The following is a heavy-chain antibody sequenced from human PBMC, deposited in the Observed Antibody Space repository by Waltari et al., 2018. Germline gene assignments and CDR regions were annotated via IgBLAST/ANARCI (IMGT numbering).Heavy chain of an antibody. CDR1: GGTFSSYT. CDR2: IIPILGIA. V-gene: IGHV1-69*08. Sequence: VQLVQSGAEVTKPGSSVKVSCKASGGTFSSYTISWVRPAPGQGLEWMGRIIPILGIANYAQKFQGRVTITADKSTSTAYMELSSLRSEDTAVYYCARDSGSYSAEYFQHWGQGTLVTVSS. J-gene: IGHJ1*01. D-gene: IGHD1-26*01. CDR3: ARDSGSYSAEYFQH.